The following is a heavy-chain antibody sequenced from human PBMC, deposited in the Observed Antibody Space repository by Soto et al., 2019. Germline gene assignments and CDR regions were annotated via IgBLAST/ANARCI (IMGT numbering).Heavy chain of an antibody. CDR1: GFTFSDYY. CDR3: ARMKLQYSSGWYFDY. D-gene: IGHD6-19*01. Sequence: EGSLRLSCAASGFTFSDYYMSWIRQAPGKGLEWVSYISSSGSTIYYADSVKGRFTISRDNAKNSLYLQMNSLRAEDTAVYYCARMKLQYSSGWYFDYWGQGTLVTVSS. J-gene: IGHJ4*02. CDR2: ISSSGSTI. V-gene: IGHV3-11*01.